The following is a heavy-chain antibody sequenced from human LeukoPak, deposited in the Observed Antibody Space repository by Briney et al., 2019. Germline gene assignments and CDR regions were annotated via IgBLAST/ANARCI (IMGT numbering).Heavy chain of an antibody. CDR3: ARDRGWQSRDFDY. CDR2: ISGYNGHT. Sequence: ASVKVSCKASGYTYTNYGISWVRQAPGQGLEWMGWISGYNGHTNYAQKLQGRVTMTTDTSTSTTYMELRSLRSDDTAVYYCARDRGWQSRDFDYWGQGTLVTVSS. J-gene: IGHJ4*02. D-gene: IGHD6-19*01. CDR1: GYTYTNYG. V-gene: IGHV1-18*01.